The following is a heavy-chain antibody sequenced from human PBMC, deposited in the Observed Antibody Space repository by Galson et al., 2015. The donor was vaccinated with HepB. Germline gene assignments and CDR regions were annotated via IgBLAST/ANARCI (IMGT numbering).Heavy chain of an antibody. V-gene: IGHV3-23*01. D-gene: IGHD2-15*01. J-gene: IGHJ3*02. CDR3: AKEGYGGRTFDI. Sequence: SLRLSCAASGFTFSSYAMNWVRQASGKGLEWVSAISGSGGSTYYADSVKGRFTISWDDSKNTLYLQMNSLRAEDTAVYYCAKEGYGGRTFDIWGQGTMVTVSS. CDR2: ISGSGGST. CDR1: GFTFSSYA.